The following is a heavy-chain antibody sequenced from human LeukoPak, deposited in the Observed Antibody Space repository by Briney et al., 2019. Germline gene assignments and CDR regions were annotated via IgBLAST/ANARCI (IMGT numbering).Heavy chain of an antibody. Sequence: GGSLRLSCAASGFTFSSYAMHWVRQAPGKGLEWVAVISYDGSNKYYADSVKGRFTISRDNSKNTLYLQMNSLRAEDTAVYYCARDRYSSGWYGDYYYYGMDVWGQGTTVTVSS. CDR3: ARDRYSSGWYGDYYYYGMDV. CDR1: GFTFSSYA. V-gene: IGHV3-30-3*01. D-gene: IGHD6-19*01. CDR2: ISYDGSNK. J-gene: IGHJ6*02.